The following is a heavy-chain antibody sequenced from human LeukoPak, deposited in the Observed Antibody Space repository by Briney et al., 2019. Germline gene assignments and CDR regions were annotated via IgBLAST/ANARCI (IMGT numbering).Heavy chain of an antibody. CDR1: GGSISSYY. D-gene: IGHD3-22*01. Sequence: SETLSLTCTVSGGSISSYYWSWIRQPPGKELEWIGYIYYSGSTNYNPSLKSRVTISVDTSKNQFSLKLSSVTAADTAVYYCARAWRRGHYYDSSGYYLVYFDYWGQGTLVTVSS. J-gene: IGHJ4*02. V-gene: IGHV4-59*01. CDR2: IYYSGST. CDR3: ARAWRRGHYYDSSGYYLVYFDY.